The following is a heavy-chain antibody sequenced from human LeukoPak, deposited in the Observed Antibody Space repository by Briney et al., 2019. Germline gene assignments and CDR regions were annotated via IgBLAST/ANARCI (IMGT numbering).Heavy chain of an antibody. CDR2: ISSSSYI. V-gene: IGHV3-21*01. CDR1: GFTFSSYS. CDR3: ARFRGMATISDY. D-gene: IGHD5-24*01. Sequence: GGSLRPSCAASGFTFSSYSMNWVRQAPGKGLEWVSSISSSSYIYYADSVKGRFTISRDNAKNSLYLQMNGLRAEDTAVYYCARFRGMATISDYWGQGTLVTVSS. J-gene: IGHJ4*02.